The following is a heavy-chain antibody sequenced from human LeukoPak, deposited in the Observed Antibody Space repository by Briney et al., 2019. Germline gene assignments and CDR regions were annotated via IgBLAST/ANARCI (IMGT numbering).Heavy chain of an antibody. V-gene: IGHV3-9*01. D-gene: IGHD6-13*01. CDR1: GFTFADYA. J-gene: IGHJ4*02. Sequence: GRSPRLSCAASGFTFADYAMHWVRQAPGKGLEWGSSISWNSASVGYVDSVKGRFTISRDNAKNSLYLQMNSLRAEDTALYYCAKDYGYSSSWYDYWGQGTLVTVSS. CDR2: ISWNSASV. CDR3: AKDYGYSSSWYDY.